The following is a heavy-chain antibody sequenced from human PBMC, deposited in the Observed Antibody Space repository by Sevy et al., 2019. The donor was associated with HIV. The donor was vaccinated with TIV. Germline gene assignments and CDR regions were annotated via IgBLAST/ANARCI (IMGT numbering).Heavy chain of an antibody. J-gene: IGHJ6*02. CDR2: IYHSGNT. Sequence: SETQSLTCAVSGYSITSGYYWGWIRQPPGKGLEWIGSIYHSGNTYYNSSLKSRVTISVDTSKNQFSLKLTSVTAADTAVYYCARDVGDNYFCYGMDVWGQGITVTVSS. CDR1: GYSITSGYY. V-gene: IGHV4-38-2*02. CDR3: ARDVGDNYFCYGMDV.